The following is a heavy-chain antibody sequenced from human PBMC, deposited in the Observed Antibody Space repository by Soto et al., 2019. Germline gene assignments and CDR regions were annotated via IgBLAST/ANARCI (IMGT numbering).Heavy chain of an antibody. CDR3: GGGAYFSDY. Sequence: QVPLVESGGGVVQPGRSLRLSCAASGFILSSYGMHWVRQAPGKGLAWVATIWYDGNTKYYADSVKGRFTISRDNFKDTLYLQMNSLRDEDTAVYYCGGGAYFSDYWGQGTLVTVSS. J-gene: IGHJ4*02. CDR2: IWYDGNTK. D-gene: IGHD3-16*01. V-gene: IGHV3-33*01. CDR1: GFILSSYG.